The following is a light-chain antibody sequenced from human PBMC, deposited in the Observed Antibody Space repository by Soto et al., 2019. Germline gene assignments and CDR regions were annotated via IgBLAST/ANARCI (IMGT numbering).Light chain of an antibody. V-gene: IGKV3D-20*02. J-gene: IGKJ5*01. CDR1: QSVGSSY. CDR3: QQRSNWPPIT. Sequence: EIVLTQSPGTLSLSPGERASLSCRASQSVGSSYLAWYQQKPGQAPRLLIYGASNRATGIPDRFSGSGSGTDFTLTISSLEPEDFAVYYCQQRSNWPPITFGQGTRLEIK. CDR2: GAS.